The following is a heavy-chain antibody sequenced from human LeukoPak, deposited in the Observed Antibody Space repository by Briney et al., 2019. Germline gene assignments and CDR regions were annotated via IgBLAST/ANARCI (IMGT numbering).Heavy chain of an antibody. V-gene: IGHV4-30-2*01. CDR1: GGSISSGGYY. CDR2: IYHSGST. Sequence: PSETLSLTCTVSGGSISSGGYYWSWIRQPPGKGLEWIGYIYHSGSTYYNPSLKSRVTISVDRSKNQFSLKLSSVTAADTAVYYCQGITIFGVAFDAFDIWGQGTMVTVSS. D-gene: IGHD3-3*01. J-gene: IGHJ3*02. CDR3: QGITIFGVAFDAFDI.